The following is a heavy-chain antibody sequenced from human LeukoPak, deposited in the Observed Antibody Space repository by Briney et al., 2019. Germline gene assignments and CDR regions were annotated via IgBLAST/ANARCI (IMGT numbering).Heavy chain of an antibody. CDR1: GFTFSSYE. J-gene: IGHJ4*02. CDR2: ISGSGGST. D-gene: IGHD3-22*01. Sequence: PGGSLRLSCAASGFTFSSYEMNWVRQAPGKGLEWVSAISGSGGSTYYADSVKGRFTISRDNSKNTLYLQMNSLRAEDTAVYYCAKDRDSSGSNPFDYWGQGTLVTVSS. V-gene: IGHV3-23*01. CDR3: AKDRDSSGSNPFDY.